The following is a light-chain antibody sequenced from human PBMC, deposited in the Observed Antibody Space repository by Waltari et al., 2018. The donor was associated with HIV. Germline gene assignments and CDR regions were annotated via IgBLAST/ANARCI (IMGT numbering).Light chain of an antibody. CDR1: NIGSKT. Sequence: SYVLTQSPSVSVAPGQTARITCGASNIGSKTVHWYQDRPGQAPVLLVHEDSLRPSGIPERFSGSNSGNTATLTISSVEAGDEADYWCQVWDSDSEYVVFGGGTKLTAL. CDR3: QVWDSDSEYVV. CDR2: EDS. V-gene: IGLV3-21*02. J-gene: IGLJ2*01.